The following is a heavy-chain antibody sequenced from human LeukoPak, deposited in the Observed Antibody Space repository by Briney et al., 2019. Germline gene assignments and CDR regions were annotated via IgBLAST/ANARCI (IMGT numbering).Heavy chain of an antibody. CDR1: GGSISSGSYY. J-gene: IGHJ6*03. CDR2: IYTSGST. Sequence: SETLSLTCTVSGGSISSGSYYWSWIRQPAGKGLEWIGRIYTSGSTNYNPSLKSRVTISVDTSKNQFSLKLSSVTAADTAVYYCARFPGSAEYRHYYHMDVWGKGTTVTVSS. D-gene: IGHD2-15*01. V-gene: IGHV4-61*02. CDR3: ARFPGSAEYRHYYHMDV.